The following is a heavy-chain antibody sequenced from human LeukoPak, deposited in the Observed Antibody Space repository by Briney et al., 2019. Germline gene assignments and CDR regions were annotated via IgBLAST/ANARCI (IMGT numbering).Heavy chain of an antibody. CDR3: ARVYYSSSYDYWYFDL. Sequence: PSETLSLTCTVSGGSISSATYCWSWIRRPAGKGLEWIGHIHTSGTTNYNPSLKSRVTFSVDTSKNQFSLKLSSVTAADTAVYYCARVYYSSSYDYWYFDLWGRGTLVTVSS. CDR1: GGSISSATYC. CDR2: IHTSGTT. D-gene: IGHD6-13*01. J-gene: IGHJ2*01. V-gene: IGHV4-61*09.